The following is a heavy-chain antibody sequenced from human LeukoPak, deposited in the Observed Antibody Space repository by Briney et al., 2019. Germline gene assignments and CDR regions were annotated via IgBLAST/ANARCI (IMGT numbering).Heavy chain of an antibody. D-gene: IGHD3-22*01. Sequence: SETLSLTCAVYGGSFSGYYWSWIRQPPGKGLEWIGEINHSGSTNYNPSLKSRVTISVDTSKNQFSLKLSSVTAADTAVYYCARVMYYYDSSGYYYWFDPWGQGTLVTVSS. CDR2: INHSGST. J-gene: IGHJ5*02. CDR3: ARVMYYYDSSGYYYWFDP. CDR1: GGSFSGYY. V-gene: IGHV4-34*01.